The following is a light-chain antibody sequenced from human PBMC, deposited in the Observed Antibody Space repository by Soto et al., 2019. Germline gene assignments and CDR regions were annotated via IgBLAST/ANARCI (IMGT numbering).Light chain of an antibody. V-gene: IGKV3-15*01. CDR1: QSVSSN. CDR3: QQYNNWPSYG. CDR2: RAS. Sequence: EIVMTQSPATLSVSPGERATLSCRASQSVSSNLARYQQKPGQAPRLLIYRASTRAAGIPGRFSGSGSGTEFNLTISSLQSEDVAVYYCQQYNNWPSYGFGQGTNLEIK. J-gene: IGKJ2*03.